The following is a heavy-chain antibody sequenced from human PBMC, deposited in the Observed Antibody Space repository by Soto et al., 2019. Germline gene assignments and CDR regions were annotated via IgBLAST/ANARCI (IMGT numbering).Heavy chain of an antibody. Sequence: PGGSLRLSCAASGFTFSNNWIHWVRQAPGKGLVWVSGIKSDGISTTYADSVKGRFTISRDNAKNTLYLQMNSLRAEDTAVYYCASAAPFNYGGNSGFDFWGQRTLVTVCS. J-gene: IGHJ4*02. CDR2: IKSDGIST. CDR1: GFTFSNNW. V-gene: IGHV3-74*03. D-gene: IGHD4-17*01. CDR3: ASAAPFNYGGNSGFDF.